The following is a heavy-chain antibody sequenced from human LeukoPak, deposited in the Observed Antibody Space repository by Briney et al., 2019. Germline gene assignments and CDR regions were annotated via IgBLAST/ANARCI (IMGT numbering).Heavy chain of an antibody. D-gene: IGHD6-13*01. Sequence: GGSLRLACAAPGFTFSSYAMSWVRQAPGKGLEWVSAISGSGGSTYYADSVKGRFTISRDNSKNTLYLQMNSLRAEDTAVYYCAKDWAAAGTSAFDIWGQGTMVTVSS. CDR2: ISGSGGST. J-gene: IGHJ3*02. V-gene: IGHV3-23*01. CDR1: GFTFSSYA. CDR3: AKDWAAAGTSAFDI.